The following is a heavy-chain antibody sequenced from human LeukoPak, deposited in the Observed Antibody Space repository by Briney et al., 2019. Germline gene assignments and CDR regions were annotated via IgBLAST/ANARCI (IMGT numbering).Heavy chain of an antibody. CDR1: GFTFSSSW. Sequence: GGSLRLSCAASGFTFSSSWMSWVRQAPGKGLEWVATIKPDGSAQYYVDSVKGRFTISRDNAKNSLFLQINSLRVEDTAVYYCANGGTYSSGPWGQGTLVTVSS. CDR3: ANGGTYSSGP. V-gene: IGHV3-7*01. D-gene: IGHD3-22*01. CDR2: IKPDGSAQ. J-gene: IGHJ5*02.